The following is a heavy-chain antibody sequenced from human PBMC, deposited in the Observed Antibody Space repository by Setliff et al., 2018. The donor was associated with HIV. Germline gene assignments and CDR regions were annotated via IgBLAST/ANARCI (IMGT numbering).Heavy chain of an antibody. V-gene: IGHV4-4*07. CDR3: VRASRDYYYYYMDA. Sequence: PSETLSLTCTVPAGSLSRSYWSWIRQPAGKGLEWIGRVFSNGDSNYNPPLRSRVTMSLDASKNLFSLKLNSVTATDTAIYYCVRASRDYYYYYMDAWGRGTTVTVSS. D-gene: IGHD3-16*01. CDR2: VFSNGDS. J-gene: IGHJ6*03. CDR1: AGSLSRSY.